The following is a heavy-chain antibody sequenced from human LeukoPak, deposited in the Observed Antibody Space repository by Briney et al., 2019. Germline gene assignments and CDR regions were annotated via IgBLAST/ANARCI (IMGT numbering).Heavy chain of an antibody. V-gene: IGHV3-23*01. CDR1: GFTFSSYG. CDR2: ISGSGSNT. Sequence: PGGSLRLSCAASGFTFSSYGMSWVRQAPGKGLEGVSAISGSGSNTYYADSVKGRFTISRDNSKNTLYLQMNSLRVEDTAVYYCARDTSWFDPWGQGTLVTVSS. J-gene: IGHJ5*02. D-gene: IGHD2-2*01. CDR3: ARDTSWFDP.